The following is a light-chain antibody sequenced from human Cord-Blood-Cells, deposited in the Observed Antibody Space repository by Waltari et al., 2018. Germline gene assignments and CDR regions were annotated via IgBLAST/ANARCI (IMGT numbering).Light chain of an antibody. V-gene: IGKV1-5*03. J-gene: IGKJ1*01. CDR2: KAS. CDR3: QQYNSYSRT. CDR1: QSISSW. Sequence: DIQMTQSPSTLSASVGDRVTITCRASQSISSWLASYQQKPVKAPKLLIYKASSLESGVPSRFSGSGSGTEFTLTISSLQPDDFATYYCQQYNSYSRTFGQGTKVEIK.